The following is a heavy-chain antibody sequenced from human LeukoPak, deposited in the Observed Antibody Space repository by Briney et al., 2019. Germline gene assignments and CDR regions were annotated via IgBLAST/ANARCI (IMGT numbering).Heavy chain of an antibody. J-gene: IGHJ3*02. D-gene: IGHD2/OR15-2a*01. CDR2: IYYSGNT. CDR1: GDSISSYY. Sequence: SETLSLTCTVSGDSISSYYWSWIRQPPGGGLEWVGCIYYSGNTYYNPSLKSRVTISVDMSKNQFSLRLTSVTAADTAVYYCARKNDFDIWGQGTLVTVSS. CDR3: ARKNDFDI. V-gene: IGHV4-59*01.